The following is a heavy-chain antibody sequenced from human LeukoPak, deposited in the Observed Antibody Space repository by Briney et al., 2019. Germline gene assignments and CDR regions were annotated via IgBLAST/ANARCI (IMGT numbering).Heavy chain of an antibody. CDR1: GFTFSSYG. V-gene: IGHV3-NL1*01. Sequence: GGSLRLSCAASGFTFSSYGMHWVRQAPGKGLEWVSVIYSGGTTYYADSVKGRFTISRDNSKNTLYLQMNSLRAEDTAVYYCAETRGGSLFDYWGQGTLVTVSS. CDR2: IYSGGTT. CDR3: AETRGGSLFDY. J-gene: IGHJ4*02. D-gene: IGHD1-26*01.